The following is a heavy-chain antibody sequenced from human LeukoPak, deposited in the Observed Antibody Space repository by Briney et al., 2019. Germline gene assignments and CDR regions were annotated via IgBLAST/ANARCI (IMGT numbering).Heavy chain of an antibody. V-gene: IGHV4-4*07. CDR3: ARGYVLEWLPHFDH. CDR1: GGSISSYY. CDR2: IYTSGST. D-gene: IGHD3-3*01. Sequence: SETLSLTCTVSGGSISSYYWSWIRQPAGKGLEWIGRIYTSGSTNYNPSLKSRVTMSVDTSKNQFSLKLSSVTAADTAVYYCARGYVLEWLPHFDHWGQGTLVTVSS. J-gene: IGHJ4*02.